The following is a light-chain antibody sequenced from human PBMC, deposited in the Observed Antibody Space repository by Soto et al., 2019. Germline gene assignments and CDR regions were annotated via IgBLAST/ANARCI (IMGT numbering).Light chain of an antibody. CDR1: LTIGDS. CDR3: LQTYSLPRT. J-gene: IGKJ1*01. CDR2: GAS. Sequence: DIQMTQSPSSLSASVGDRVTITCRASLTIGDSLSWFQQKAGKPPTLLIYGASALQGRVPARFSGSGSRTDITLTISNMQREDFATYCCLQTYSLPRTFGQGTKVEFK. V-gene: IGKV1-39*01.